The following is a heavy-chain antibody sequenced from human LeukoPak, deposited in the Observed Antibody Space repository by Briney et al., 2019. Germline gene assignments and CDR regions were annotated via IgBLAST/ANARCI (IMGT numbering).Heavy chain of an antibody. Sequence: PGGSLRLSCAASGFTFSDYYMSWIRQAPGKRLEWVSYISSSGSTIYYADSVKGRFTISRDNAKNSLYLQMNSLRAEDTAVYYCARRLPVAGIISDYWGQGTLVTVSS. CDR3: ARRLPVAGIISDY. D-gene: IGHD6-19*01. J-gene: IGHJ4*02. CDR1: GFTFSDYY. V-gene: IGHV3-11*01. CDR2: ISSSGSTI.